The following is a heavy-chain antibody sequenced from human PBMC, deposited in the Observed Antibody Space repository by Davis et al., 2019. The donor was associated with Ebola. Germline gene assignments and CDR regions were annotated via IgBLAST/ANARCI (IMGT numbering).Heavy chain of an antibody. CDR1: GFTFSSYE. CDR3: ARAPKYTGYDFPYYFDY. Sequence: PGGSLRLSCAASGFTFSSYEMSWVRQAPGKGLEWVSYISNSSSTKYYADSVKGRFTISRDNAKNSLYLQMNSLRGEDTAVYYCARAPKYTGYDFPYYFDYWGQGTLVTVSS. V-gene: IGHV3-48*03. D-gene: IGHD5-12*01. J-gene: IGHJ4*02. CDR2: ISNSSSTK.